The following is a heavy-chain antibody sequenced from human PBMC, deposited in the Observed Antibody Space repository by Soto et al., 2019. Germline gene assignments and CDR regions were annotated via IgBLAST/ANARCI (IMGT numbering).Heavy chain of an antibody. Sequence: SETLSLTCTVSGGSISTSYWSWIRQPPGKGLEWIGYIHESGKTNYNPSLKSRVATSVDTSKNQFSLRLSSVTAADTAIYYCARGSGYTAIDFWGQGTLVT. J-gene: IGHJ4*01. D-gene: IGHD3-22*01. CDR2: IHESGKT. V-gene: IGHV4-59*01. CDR1: GGSISTSY. CDR3: ARGSGYTAIDF.